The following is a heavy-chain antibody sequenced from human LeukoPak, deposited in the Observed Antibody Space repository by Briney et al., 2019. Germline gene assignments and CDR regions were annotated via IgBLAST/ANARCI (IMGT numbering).Heavy chain of an antibody. J-gene: IGHJ1*01. CDR3: AKAINPTYYYGSGTLRPWDLLFQH. V-gene: IGHV3-23*01. CDR1: GFTFSSYA. D-gene: IGHD3-10*01. Sequence: GGSLRLSCAASGFTFSSYAMSWVRQAPGKGVEGVSAISGSGGRTYYADSVKGRFTISRDNSKNTLYLQMNSLRAEDTAVYYCAKAINPTYYYGSGTLRPWDLLFQHWGQGTLVTVSS. CDR2: ISGSGGRT.